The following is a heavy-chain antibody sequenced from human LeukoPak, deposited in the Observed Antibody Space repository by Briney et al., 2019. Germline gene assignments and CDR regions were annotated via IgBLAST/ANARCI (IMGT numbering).Heavy chain of an antibody. J-gene: IGHJ3*02. V-gene: IGHV4-34*01. Sequence: SETLSLTCAVYGGSFSGYYWSWIRQPPGKGLEWIGKINHSGSTNYNPSLKSRVTISVDTSKNQFSLKLSSVTAADTAVYYCARELYSSGYHDAFDIWGQGTMVTVSS. CDR2: INHSGST. D-gene: IGHD3-22*01. CDR3: ARELYSSGYHDAFDI. CDR1: GGSFSGYY.